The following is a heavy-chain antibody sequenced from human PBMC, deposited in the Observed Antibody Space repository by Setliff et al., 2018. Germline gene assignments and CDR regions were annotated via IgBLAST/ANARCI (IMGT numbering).Heavy chain of an antibody. J-gene: IGHJ3*02. Sequence: PSETLSLTCTVSGGSISSYSWSWIRQSPGRGLEWIGFIYYTGSTNYNLSLKSRVTISGDTSKNQFSLKRNSVTAADTAVYYCAREFGISGYYGRSSHYSFDTWGQGTVVTVSS. D-gene: IGHD3-22*01. CDR2: IYYTGST. V-gene: IGHV4-59*13. CDR3: AREFGISGYYGRSSHYSFDT. CDR1: GGSISSYS.